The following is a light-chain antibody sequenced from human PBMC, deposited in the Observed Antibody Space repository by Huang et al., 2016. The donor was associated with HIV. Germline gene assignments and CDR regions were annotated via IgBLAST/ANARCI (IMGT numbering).Light chain of an antibody. Sequence: DIVMTQSPLSLPVTPGEPASISCKSSQSLLHSNGYNYLDWYLQKPGQSPQLLFSLGSNRASGVPDRFSGSGSGTDFTLKISRVEAEDVGVYYCMQALETPITFGQGTRLEIK. J-gene: IGKJ5*01. V-gene: IGKV2-28*01. CDR2: LGS. CDR1: QSLLHSNGYNY. CDR3: MQALETPIT.